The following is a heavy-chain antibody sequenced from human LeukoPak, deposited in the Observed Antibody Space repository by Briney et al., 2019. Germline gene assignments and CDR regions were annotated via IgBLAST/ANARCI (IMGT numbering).Heavy chain of an antibody. CDR2: VYPGDSGT. V-gene: IGHV5-51*01. CDR1: GHNFINYW. CDR3: ARRLVDTSGYFWFDY. J-gene: IGHJ4*02. D-gene: IGHD3-22*01. Sequence: GESLKISCQGFGHNFINYWIGWVRQMPGKGLEWMGIVYPGDSGTRYSPSFQGQVTISVDKSISTAYLQWDSLKAPDTAMYYCARRLVDTSGYFWFDYWGLGTLVTVSS.